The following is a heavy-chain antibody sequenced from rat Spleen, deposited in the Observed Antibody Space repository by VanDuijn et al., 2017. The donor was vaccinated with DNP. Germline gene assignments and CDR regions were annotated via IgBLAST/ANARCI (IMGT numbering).Heavy chain of an antibody. CDR1: GFSFSDSA. V-gene: IGHV5S10*01. CDR2: IIYDGSHT. Sequence: EVQLVESGGGVVQPGKSLKLSCAASGFSFSDSAMAWVRQSPKMGLEWVATIIYDGSHTFYRDSVQGRFIISRDNTKNTQSLQMDSLRSDDTATYYCATHPLSGARWFAYWGQGTLVTVSS. J-gene: IGHJ3*01. CDR3: ATHPLSGARWFAY. D-gene: IGHD3-1*01.